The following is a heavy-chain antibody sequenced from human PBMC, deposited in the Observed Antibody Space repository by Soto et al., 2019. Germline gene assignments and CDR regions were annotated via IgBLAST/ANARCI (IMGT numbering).Heavy chain of an antibody. CDR3: ARDRARGYSYGDVCYYGMDV. J-gene: IGHJ6*02. CDR2: IIPIFGTA. V-gene: IGHV1-69*13. D-gene: IGHD5-18*01. CDR1: GYTFTSYD. Sequence: SVKVSCKASGYTFTSYDINWVRQATGQGLEWMGGIIPIFGTANYAQKFQGRVTITADESTSAAYMELSSLRSEDTAVYYCARDRARGYSYGDVCYYGMDVWGQGTTVTVSS.